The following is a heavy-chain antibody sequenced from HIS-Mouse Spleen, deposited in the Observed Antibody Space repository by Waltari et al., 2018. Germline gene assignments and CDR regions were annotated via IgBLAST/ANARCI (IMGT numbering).Heavy chain of an antibody. V-gene: IGHV1-2*02. J-gene: IGHJ4*02. Sequence: QVQLVQSGAEVKKPGASVKVSCKASGYTFTGYYMHWVRQAPGQGLEWMGWINPNRGGTNYEQKFQGRVTMTRDTSISTAYMELSRLRSDDTAVYYCARVDGSYYYWGQGTLVTVSS. CDR1: GYTFTGYY. CDR2: INPNRGGT. CDR3: ARVDGSYYY. D-gene: IGHD1-26*01.